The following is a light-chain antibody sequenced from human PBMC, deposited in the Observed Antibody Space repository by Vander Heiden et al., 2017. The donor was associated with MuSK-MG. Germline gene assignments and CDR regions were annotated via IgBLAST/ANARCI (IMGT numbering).Light chain of an antibody. CDR3: QGWEHSSDHVV. Sequence: SSVMTQPPSVSVAPGTTARISCGGNNIGSKPVHWYQQKSGQAPVLVIHYDSDRPSGSPGGFSGSNSGNTATLTISRVEAGDEADYFCQGWEHSSDHVVFGGGTKLTVL. V-gene: IGLV3-21*01. CDR2: YDS. CDR1: NIGSKP. J-gene: IGLJ2*01.